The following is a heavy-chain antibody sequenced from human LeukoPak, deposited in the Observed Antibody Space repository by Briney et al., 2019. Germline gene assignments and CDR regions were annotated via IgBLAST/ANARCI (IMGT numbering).Heavy chain of an antibody. CDR3: ARDWRRTTMVRGYYYYYGMDV. J-gene: IGHJ6*02. V-gene: IGHV4-4*07. D-gene: IGHD3-10*01. Sequence: SETLSLTCTVSGGSISSYYWSWIRQPAGKGLEWIGRIYTRGSTNYNPSLKSRVTMSADTSKNQFSLKLSSVTAADTAVYYCARDWRRTTMVRGYYYYYGMDVWGQGTTVTVSS. CDR2: IYTRGST. CDR1: GGSISSYY.